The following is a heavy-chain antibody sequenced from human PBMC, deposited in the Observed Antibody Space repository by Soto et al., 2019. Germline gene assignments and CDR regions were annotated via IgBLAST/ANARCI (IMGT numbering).Heavy chain of an antibody. D-gene: IGHD6-13*01. J-gene: IGHJ6*02. V-gene: IGHV3-23*01. CDR2: ISGSGGST. CDR1: GFTFSSYA. Sequence: PGGSLRLSCAASGFTFSSYAMSWVRQAPGKGLEWVSAISGSGGSTYYADSVKGRFTISRDNPKNTLYLQMNSLRAEDTAVYYCAKVQRPTAAGNRYYYYGMDVWGQGTTVTVSS. CDR3: AKVQRPTAAGNRYYYYGMDV.